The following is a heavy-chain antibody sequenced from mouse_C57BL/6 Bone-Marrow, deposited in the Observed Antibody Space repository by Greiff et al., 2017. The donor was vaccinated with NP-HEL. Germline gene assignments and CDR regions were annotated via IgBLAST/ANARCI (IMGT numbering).Heavy chain of an antibody. J-gene: IGHJ3*01. CDR3: ARGNYDPWFAY. CDR1: GYSITSGYY. CDR2: ISYDGSN. D-gene: IGHD2-1*01. Sequence: DVKLVESGPGLVKPSQSLSLTCSVTGYSITSGYYWNWIRQFPGNKLEWMGYISYDGSNNYNPSLKNRISITRDTSKTQFFLKLNSVTTEDTATYYCARGNYDPWFAYWGQGTLVTVSA. V-gene: IGHV3-6*01.